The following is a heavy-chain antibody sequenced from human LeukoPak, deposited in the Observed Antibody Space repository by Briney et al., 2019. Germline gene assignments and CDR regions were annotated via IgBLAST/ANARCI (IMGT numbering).Heavy chain of an antibody. D-gene: IGHD4-17*01. Sequence: SETLSLTCTVSGGSISSGSYYWSWIRQPAGKGLEWIGRIYTSRSTNYNPSLKSRVTISVNTTKNQFSLKLSSVTAADTAVYYCAAMTTVTMYSYFFDSWGQGTLLTVSS. CDR3: AAMTTVTMYSYFFDS. CDR2: IYTSRST. J-gene: IGHJ4*02. CDR1: GGSISSGSYY. V-gene: IGHV4-61*02.